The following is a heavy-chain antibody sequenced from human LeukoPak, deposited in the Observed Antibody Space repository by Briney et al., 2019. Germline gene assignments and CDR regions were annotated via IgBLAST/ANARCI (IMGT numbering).Heavy chain of an antibody. CDR1: GGSISTYY. D-gene: IGHD5-24*01. CDR2: IYYSGST. CDR3: ARGRSRDGYNYDY. V-gene: IGHV4-59*01. J-gene: IGHJ4*02. Sequence: SETLSLTCTVSGGSISTYYWSWIRQPPGKGLEWIGYIYYSGSTSYTPSLKSRVTISVDTSKNQFSLNLSSVTAADTAVYYCARGRSRDGYNYDYWGQGTLVTVSS.